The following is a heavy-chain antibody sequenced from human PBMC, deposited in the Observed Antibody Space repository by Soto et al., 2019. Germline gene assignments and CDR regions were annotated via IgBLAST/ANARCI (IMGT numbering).Heavy chain of an antibody. CDR1: GYTFTSYY. CDR3: ARRGAYYDFWSGYYHLFDY. J-gene: IGHJ4*02. D-gene: IGHD3-3*01. CDR2: INPSGGST. V-gene: IGHV1-46*01. Sequence: ASVKVSCKASGYTFTSYYMHWVRQAPGQGLEWMGIINPSGGSTSYAQKFQGRVTMTRDTSTSTVYMELSSLRSEDTAVYYCARRGAYYDFWSGYYHLFDYWGQGTLVT.